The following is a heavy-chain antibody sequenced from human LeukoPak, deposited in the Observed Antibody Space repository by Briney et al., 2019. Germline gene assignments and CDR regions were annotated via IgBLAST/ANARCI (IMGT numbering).Heavy chain of an antibody. V-gene: IGHV3-9*01. D-gene: IGHD5-18*01. J-gene: IGHJ4*02. Sequence: PGRSLRLSCAASGFTFDDYAMHWVRQAPGKGLEWVSGISWNSGSIGYADPVKGRFTISRDNAKNSLYLQMNSLRAEDTAVYYCARDGGYSYGSTRFDYWGQGTLVTISS. CDR1: GFTFDDYA. CDR3: ARDGGYSYGSTRFDY. CDR2: ISWNSGSI.